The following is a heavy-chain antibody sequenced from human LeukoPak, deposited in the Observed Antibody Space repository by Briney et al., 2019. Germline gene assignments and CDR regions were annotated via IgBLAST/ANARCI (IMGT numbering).Heavy chain of an antibody. D-gene: IGHD4-11*01. CDR3: AKDLAYSNYDLKYGMDV. V-gene: IGHV3-23*01. J-gene: IGHJ6*02. CDR2: ISGSGVNT. CDR1: GFTFSNYA. Sequence: GGSLRLSCATSGFTFSNYAMSWVRQAPGKGLEWVSGISGSGVNTYYADSVKGRFTISRDNSKNTLYLQMNSLRAEDTAVYYCAKDLAYSNYDLKYGMDVWGQGTTVTVSS.